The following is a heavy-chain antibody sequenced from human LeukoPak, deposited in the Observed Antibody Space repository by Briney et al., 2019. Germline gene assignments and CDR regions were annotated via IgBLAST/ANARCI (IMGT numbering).Heavy chain of an antibody. J-gene: IGHJ4*02. D-gene: IGHD1-26*01. V-gene: IGHV1-2*06. Sequence: ASVKVSCKASGYTFTGHYLNWLRQAPGRGLEWMGRINPNSGDTKNAHKFLGRVIMTRGTSTSTAYLELNGLRSDDTASYYCARDMWELPSNYYYDFWGQGTLVTVSS. CDR3: ARDMWELPSNYYYDF. CDR1: GYTFTGHY. CDR2: INPNSGDT.